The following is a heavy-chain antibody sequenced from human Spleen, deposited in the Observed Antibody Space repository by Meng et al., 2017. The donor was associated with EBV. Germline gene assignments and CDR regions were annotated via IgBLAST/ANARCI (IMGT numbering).Heavy chain of an antibody. CDR1: GDSVSRSSSA. J-gene: IGHJ2*01. CDR3: ARDLNRVIEAGTDWYFAL. D-gene: IGHD6-19*01. Sequence: QVQLQQSGPGLVKPSXTLALTCAISGDSVSRSSSAWNWFRQSPSRGLEWLGRTFYRSRWFTEYAISVKGRITIDADTSKNQFSLHLSSVTPEDTAIYYCARDLNRVIEAGTDWYFALWGRGTLVTVSS. CDR2: TFYRSRWFT. V-gene: IGHV6-1*01.